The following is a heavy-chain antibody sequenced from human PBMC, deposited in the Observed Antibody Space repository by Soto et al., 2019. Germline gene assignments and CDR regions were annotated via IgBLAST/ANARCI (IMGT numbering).Heavy chain of an antibody. D-gene: IGHD1-1*01. CDR1: GGSISSNHW. V-gene: IGHV4-4*02. CDR3: AGTTTSGGRWGTAYFYGMDV. J-gene: IGHJ6*02. CDR2: IYHRGTN. Sequence: SETLSLTCAVSGGSISSNHWHCWLRPPRKKREEWVGEIYHRGTNYYTPSLKSRVTISVDKSKNQFSLKLRSVTAEDTAVYYCAGTTTSGGRWGTAYFYGMDVWGQGTTATVSS.